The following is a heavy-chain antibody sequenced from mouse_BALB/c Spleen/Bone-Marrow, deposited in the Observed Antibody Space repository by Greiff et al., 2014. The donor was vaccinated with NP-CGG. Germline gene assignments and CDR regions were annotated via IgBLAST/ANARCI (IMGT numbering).Heavy chain of an antibody. J-gene: IGHJ2*01. CDR1: GFTFTDYY. CDR3: ARDMGGILFDS. V-gene: IGHV7-3*02. D-gene: IGHD4-1*01. Sequence: EVQLQQSGGGLVQPGGSLRLSCATSGFTFTDYYMSWVRQPPGKALEWLGFIRNKAYGYTTEYSASVKGRFTISRDNSQGILYLQMNSLRAEDSATYYCARDMGGILFDSWGQGTTLTVSS. CDR2: IRNKAYGYTT.